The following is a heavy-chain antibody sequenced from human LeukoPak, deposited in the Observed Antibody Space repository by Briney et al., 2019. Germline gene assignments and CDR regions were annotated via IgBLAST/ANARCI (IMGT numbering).Heavy chain of an antibody. J-gene: IGHJ3*02. D-gene: IGHD3-22*01. CDR1: GFTFSSYG. CDR3: ARDALVVYAFDI. CDR2: IWYDGSNK. Sequence: GGSPRLSCAASGFTFSSYGMHWVRQAPGKGLEWVAVIWYDGSNKYYADSVKGRFTISRDNSKNTLYLQMNSLRAEDTAVYYCARDALVVYAFDIWGQGTMVTVSS. V-gene: IGHV3-33*01.